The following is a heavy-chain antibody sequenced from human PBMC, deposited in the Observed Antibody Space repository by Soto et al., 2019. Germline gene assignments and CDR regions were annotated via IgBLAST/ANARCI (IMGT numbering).Heavy chain of an antibody. Sequence: ASETLSLTCTVSGGSISSGGYYWSWVRRHPGKGLEWIGYIYYSGSTYYNPSLKSRVTISVDTSKNQFSLKLSSVTAADTAVYYCARDRTMVRGVTYYYYGMDVWGQGTTITVSS. V-gene: IGHV4-31*03. CDR3: ARDRTMVRGVTYYYYGMDV. CDR2: IYYSGST. D-gene: IGHD3-10*01. CDR1: GGSISSGGYY. J-gene: IGHJ6*02.